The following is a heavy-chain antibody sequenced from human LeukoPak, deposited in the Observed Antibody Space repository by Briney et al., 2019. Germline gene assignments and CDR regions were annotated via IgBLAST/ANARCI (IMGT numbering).Heavy chain of an antibody. J-gene: IGHJ4*02. CDR3: AKGGQNYDFWRFDY. Sequence: GGSLRLSCAASGFSFTNFAFNWVRQAPGKGLEWVSGLSSSGRSTFFADSVKGRFTISRDNSKSTLYLQMNSLRVEDTAVYYCAKGGQNYDFWRFDYWGQGSLVTVSS. V-gene: IGHV3-23*01. CDR2: LSSSGRST. CDR1: GFSFTNFA. D-gene: IGHD3-3*01.